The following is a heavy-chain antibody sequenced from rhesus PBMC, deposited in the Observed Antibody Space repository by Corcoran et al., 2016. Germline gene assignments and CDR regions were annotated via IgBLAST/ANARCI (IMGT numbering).Heavy chain of an antibody. V-gene: IGHV4-127*01. CDR1: DYSISSGFA. Sequence: QVQLQESGPGLVKPSEALSLTGAASDYSISSGFAWSWLRQPPGKGLEWIGYIGGSSGSTNYNPSLKSRVTISKDTSKNQFSLKLNSVTAADTAVYHCARGMYYFDFWGRGVLVTVSS. J-gene: IGHJ4*01. D-gene: IGHD1-32*01. CDR2: IGGSSGST. CDR3: ARGMYYFDF.